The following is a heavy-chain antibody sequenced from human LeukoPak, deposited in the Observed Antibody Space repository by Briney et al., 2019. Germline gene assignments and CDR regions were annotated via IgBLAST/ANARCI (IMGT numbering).Heavy chain of an antibody. CDR2: INHSGST. CDR3: ARRQGIAVAGTTLKAFDI. V-gene: IGHV4-34*01. D-gene: IGHD6-19*01. CDR1: GGSISSYY. Sequence: SETLSLTCTVSGGSISSYYWSWIRQPPGKGLEWIGEINHSGSTNYNPSLKSRVTISVDTSKNQFSLKLSSVTAADTAVYYCARRQGIAVAGTTLKAFDIWGQGTMVTVSS. J-gene: IGHJ3*02.